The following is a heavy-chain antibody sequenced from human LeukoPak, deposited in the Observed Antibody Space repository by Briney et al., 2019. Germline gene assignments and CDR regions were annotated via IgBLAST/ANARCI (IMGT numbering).Heavy chain of an antibody. CDR1: GFPFTSYE. Sequence: GGSLRLSCAASGFPFTSYEMNWVRQAPGKGLEWVSFIGTGGKTIYYADSVRGRFTISRDNAKDSLYLQMNSLRVEDTALYYCARALPEDPLDFWGQGTQVTVAS. CDR2: IGTGGKTI. V-gene: IGHV3-48*03. CDR3: ARALPEDPLDF. D-gene: IGHD1-14*01. J-gene: IGHJ4*02.